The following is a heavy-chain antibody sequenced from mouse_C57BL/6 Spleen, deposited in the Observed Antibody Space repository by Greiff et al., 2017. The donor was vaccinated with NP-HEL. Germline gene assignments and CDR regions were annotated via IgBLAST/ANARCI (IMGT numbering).Heavy chain of an antibody. CDR2: ISSGSSTI. CDR3: AREGNYEGFAY. D-gene: IGHD2-1*01. J-gene: IGHJ3*01. CDR1: GFTFSDYG. V-gene: IGHV5-17*01. Sequence: EVKLVESGGGLVKPGGSLKLSCAASGFTFSDYGMHWVRQAPEKGLEWVAYISSGSSTIYYADTVKGRFTIARDNAKNTLFLQMTSLRSEDTAMYYCAREGNYEGFAYWGQGTLVTVSA.